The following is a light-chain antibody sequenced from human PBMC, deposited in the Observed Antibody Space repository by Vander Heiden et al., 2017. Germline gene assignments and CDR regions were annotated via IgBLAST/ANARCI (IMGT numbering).Light chain of an antibody. CDR2: WAS. CDR1: SNNKNY. Sequence: SNNKNYLAWYQQTPGQPPKLLIYWASTRESGVPDRFSGSGYGTDFTLTISSLQAEDVAVYYCQQYYSTPFTFGPGTKVDIK. J-gene: IGKJ3*01. V-gene: IGKV4-1*01. CDR3: QQYYSTPFT.